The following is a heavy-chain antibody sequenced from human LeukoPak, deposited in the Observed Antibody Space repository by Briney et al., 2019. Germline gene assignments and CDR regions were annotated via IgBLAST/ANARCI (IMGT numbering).Heavy chain of an antibody. V-gene: IGHV3-23*01. CDR1: GFTFSSYA. CDR3: AKESLYCGGDCYVPYYFDY. CDR2: ISGSGGST. Sequence: SGGSLRLSCAASGFTFSSYAMSWVRQAPGKGLEWVSAISGSGGSTYYADSVKGRFTISRDNSKNTLYLQMNSLRAEDTAVYYCAKESLYCGGDCYVPYYFDYWGQGTLVTVSS. J-gene: IGHJ4*02. D-gene: IGHD2-21*02.